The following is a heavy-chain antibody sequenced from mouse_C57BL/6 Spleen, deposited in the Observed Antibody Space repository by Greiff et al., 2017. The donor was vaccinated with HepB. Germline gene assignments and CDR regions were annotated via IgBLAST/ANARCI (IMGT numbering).Heavy chain of an antibody. CDR2: ISSGSSTI. J-gene: IGHJ2*01. D-gene: IGHD1-1*01. CDR3: ARLGSSYFDY. Sequence: VQLKESGGGLVKPGGSLKLSCAASGFTFSDYGMHWVRQAPEKGLEWVAYISSGSSTIYYADTVKGRFTISRDNAKNTLFLQMTSLRSEDTAMYYCARLGSSYFDYWGQGTTLTVSS. CDR1: GFTFSDYG. V-gene: IGHV5-17*01.